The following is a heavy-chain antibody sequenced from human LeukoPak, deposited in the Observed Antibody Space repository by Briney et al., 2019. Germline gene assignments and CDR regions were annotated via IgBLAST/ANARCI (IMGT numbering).Heavy chain of an antibody. CDR3: ARERPYNWFDP. J-gene: IGHJ5*02. CDR1: GGSFSGYY. Sequence: PSETLSLTCAVYGGSFSGYYWSWIRQPPGKGLEWIGEINHSGSTNYNPSLKSRVTISVDTSKNQFSLKLSSVTAADTAVYYCARERPYNWFDPWGQGTLVTVSS. CDR2: INHSGST. V-gene: IGHV4-34*01. D-gene: IGHD6-6*01.